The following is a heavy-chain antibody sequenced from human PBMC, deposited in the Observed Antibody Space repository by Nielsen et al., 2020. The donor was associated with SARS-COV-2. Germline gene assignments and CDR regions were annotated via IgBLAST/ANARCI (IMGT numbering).Heavy chain of an antibody. V-gene: IGHV6-1*01. J-gene: IGHJ6*02. CDR3: ARGDLYCSSTSCYRYYYYYGMDV. Sequence: WIRQSPSRGLEWLGRTYYRSKWYNDYAVSVKSRITINPDTSKNQFSLQLNSVTPEDTAVYYCARGDLYCSSTSCYRYYYYYGMDVWGQGTTVTVSS. CDR2: TYYRSKWYN. D-gene: IGHD2-2*01.